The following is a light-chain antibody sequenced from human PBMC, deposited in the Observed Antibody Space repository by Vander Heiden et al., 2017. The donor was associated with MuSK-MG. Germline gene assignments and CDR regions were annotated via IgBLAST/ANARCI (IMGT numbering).Light chain of an antibody. CDR1: HSVSSSY. J-gene: IGKJ1*01. CDR2: GAS. Sequence: IVLTQAPGTLSLSPGERATLSCRSSHSVSSSYLAWYQQKPGQAPRLLIYGASSRATGIPDRFSGSGSETDFTLTISRLEPEDFAVYYCQQYGSSPQTFGQGTKVEIK. CDR3: QQYGSSPQT. V-gene: IGKV3-20*01.